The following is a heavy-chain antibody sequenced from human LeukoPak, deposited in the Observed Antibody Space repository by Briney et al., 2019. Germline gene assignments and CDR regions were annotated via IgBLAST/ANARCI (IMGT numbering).Heavy chain of an antibody. V-gene: IGHV4-39*01. J-gene: IGHJ6*03. D-gene: IGHD5-24*01. Sequence: SETLSLTCTVSGGSISSNSYYWGWIRQSPGKGLEWIGSIYYSGRTYYNPSLKSRVTISVDTSKNQFSLKLNSVTAADTAVYYCAKLIRGYYYMDVWGKGTTVTVSS. CDR1: GGSISSNSYY. CDR2: IYYSGRT. CDR3: AKLIRGYYYMDV.